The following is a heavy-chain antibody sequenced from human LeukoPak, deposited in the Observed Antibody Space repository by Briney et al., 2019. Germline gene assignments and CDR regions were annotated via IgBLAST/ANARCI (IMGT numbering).Heavy chain of an antibody. Sequence: GSSVKVSCKASGGTFSSYAISWVRQAPGQGLEWMGGIIPIFGTANYAQKFQGRVTITADKSTSTAYMELSSLRSEDTAVYYCTTDHIVVVTAIDDYWGQGTLVTVSS. J-gene: IGHJ4*02. V-gene: IGHV1-69*06. D-gene: IGHD2-21*02. CDR1: GGTFSSYA. CDR3: TTDHIVVVTAIDDY. CDR2: IIPIFGTA.